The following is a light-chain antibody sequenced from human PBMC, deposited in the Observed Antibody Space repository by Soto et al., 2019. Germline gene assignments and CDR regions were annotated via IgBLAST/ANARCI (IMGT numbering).Light chain of an antibody. CDR1: HTISSSY. Sequence: EIVLTQSPGTLCLSPGVRATLSCRAIHTISSSYLASYQQKPGQAPRRLMYGSSRSATGIPDRCSGSGSGTDFTLTITRLEPEDFAVYYCQQYVTSSPRTFGQGTKVDIK. J-gene: IGKJ1*01. V-gene: IGKV3-20*01. CDR2: GSS. CDR3: QQYVTSSPRT.